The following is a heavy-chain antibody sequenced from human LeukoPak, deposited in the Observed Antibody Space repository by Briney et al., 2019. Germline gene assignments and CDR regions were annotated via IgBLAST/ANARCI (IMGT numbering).Heavy chain of an antibody. D-gene: IGHD3-22*01. V-gene: IGHV1-69*13. J-gene: IGHJ4*02. CDR2: IISIFGTA. CDR1: GGTFSSYA. CDR3: ARGPAPDSSGYQYYFDY. Sequence: ASVKVSCKAYGGTFSSYAISWVRQAPGQGLEWMGGIISIFGTANYAQKFQGRVTITADESTSTAYMELSSLRSEDTAVYYCARGPAPDSSGYQYYFDYWGQGTLVTVSS.